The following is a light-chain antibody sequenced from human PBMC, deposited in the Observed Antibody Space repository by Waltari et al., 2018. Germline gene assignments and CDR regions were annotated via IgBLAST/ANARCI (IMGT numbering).Light chain of an antibody. CDR3: QQYTSFSLT. Sequence: DIQMTQSPSSLSASIGDRVTFTGRASQSISSWLAWYQQKPRKAPKLLISKASTLESGVPSRFSGSGSGTEFTLTISSLQPDDFATYDCQQYTSFSLTFGGGTTVEIK. V-gene: IGKV1-5*03. CDR1: QSISSW. J-gene: IGKJ4*01. CDR2: KAS.